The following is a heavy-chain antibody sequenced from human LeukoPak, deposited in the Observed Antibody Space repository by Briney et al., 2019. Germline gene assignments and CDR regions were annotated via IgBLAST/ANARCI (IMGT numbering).Heavy chain of an antibody. Sequence: ASVKVSCKASGYTFTSHYMHWVRQAPGQGLEWMGLINPGGGSTWYAQKLQGRVTMTTDTSTSTAYMELRSLRSDDTAVYYCASGWGCSSTSCKAFYGMDVWGQGTTVTVSS. D-gene: IGHD2-2*01. CDR2: INPGGGST. J-gene: IGHJ6*02. CDR1: GYTFTSHY. V-gene: IGHV1-46*01. CDR3: ASGWGCSSTSCKAFYGMDV.